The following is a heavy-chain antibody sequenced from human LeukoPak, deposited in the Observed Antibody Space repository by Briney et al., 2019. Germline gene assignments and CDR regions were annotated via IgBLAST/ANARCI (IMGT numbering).Heavy chain of an antibody. V-gene: IGHV4-39*01. CDR2: IYYSGST. J-gene: IGHJ4*02. CDR1: GGPISSSRYY. CDR3: ARLSPCLGSGSSAFPDDF. Sequence: SETLSLTCTVSGGPISSSRYYWGWIRQPPGKGLASIGRIYYSGSTYYNPSLKSRVTISVDTSKNQFSLKLSSVTAADTAVCYCARLSPCLGSGSSAFPDDFWGQGTLVTVSS. D-gene: IGHD3-10*01.